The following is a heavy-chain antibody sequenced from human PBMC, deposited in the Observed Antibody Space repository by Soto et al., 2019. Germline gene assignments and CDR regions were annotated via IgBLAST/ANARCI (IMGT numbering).Heavy chain of an antibody. J-gene: IGHJ4*02. D-gene: IGHD5-18*01. CDR3: SRAVGGFTYGYPDY. Sequence: SGPTLVNPTQTLTLTCTFPGFSLSTTGMCVSWIRQPPGKALEWLALIDWADDKYYSTSLKTRLTISKDTSKNQVVLTMTNVEPVDTATYFCSRAVGGFTYGYPDYWGQGTLVTVS. CDR2: IDWADDK. CDR1: GFSLSTTGMC. V-gene: IGHV2-70*01.